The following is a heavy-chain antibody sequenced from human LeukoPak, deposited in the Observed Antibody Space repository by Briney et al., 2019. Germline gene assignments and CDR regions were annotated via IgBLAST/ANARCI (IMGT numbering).Heavy chain of an antibody. CDR2: IFYSGNT. CDR1: GGSMSSYY. D-gene: IGHD1-1*01. Sequence: PSETLSLTCTVSGGSMSSYYWSWIRQPPGKGLEWIGYIFYSGNTKYNPSLKSRLTISVDTSKNQFSLKLSSVTAADTAVYYCARHDGNWNREFDYWGQGTLVTVSS. J-gene: IGHJ4*02. CDR3: ARHDGNWNREFDY. V-gene: IGHV4-59*08.